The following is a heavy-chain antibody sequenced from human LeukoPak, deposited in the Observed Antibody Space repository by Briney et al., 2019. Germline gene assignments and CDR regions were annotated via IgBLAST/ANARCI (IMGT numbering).Heavy chain of an antibody. V-gene: IGHV4-34*01. Sequence: PSETLSLTCAVYGGSFSGYYWSWIRQPPGKGLEWIGEINHSGSTNYNPSLKSRVTISVDTSKNQFSLKLSSVTAADTAVYYCASLRLGYCSSTSCYDAFDIWGQGTIVTVSS. CDR2: INHSGST. CDR3: ASLRLGYCSSTSCYDAFDI. D-gene: IGHD2-2*01. J-gene: IGHJ3*02. CDR1: GGSFSGYY.